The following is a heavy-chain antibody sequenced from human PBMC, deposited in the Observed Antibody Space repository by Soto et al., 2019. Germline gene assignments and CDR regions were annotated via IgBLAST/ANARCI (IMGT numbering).Heavy chain of an antibody. Sequence: QVQLQESGPGLLKPSETLSLTCTVSGASISNYYWSWIWRPAGKGLEWIGRIDGSGNTNYNPSLKRRVTMSVDTSKNQFSLKLSSVTAADMAVYYCARESRSVAGTVEYWGQGTLVTVSS. CDR3: ARESRSVAGTVEY. CDR1: GASISNYY. CDR2: IDGSGNT. V-gene: IGHV4-4*07. J-gene: IGHJ4*02. D-gene: IGHD6-13*01.